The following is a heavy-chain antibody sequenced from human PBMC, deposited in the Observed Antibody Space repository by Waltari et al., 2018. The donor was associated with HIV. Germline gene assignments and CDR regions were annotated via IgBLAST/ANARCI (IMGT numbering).Heavy chain of an antibody. Sequence: QVYLLESGGGVVQPGGSLTLSCAASGFTFRSYGMHWVRQAPGKGLEWVAVIWSDGYNKFYADSVRGRFTFSRDNSKYTLSLQMNSLRAEDTALYYCVKERGPFNGFDIWGQGTMVTVSS. CDR1: GFTFRSYG. J-gene: IGHJ3*02. CDR2: IWSDGYNK. CDR3: VKERGPFNGFDI. D-gene: IGHD3-16*01. V-gene: IGHV3-33*06.